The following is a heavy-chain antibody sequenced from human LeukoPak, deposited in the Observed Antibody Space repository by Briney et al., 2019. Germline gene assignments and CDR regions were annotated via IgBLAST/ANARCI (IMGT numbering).Heavy chain of an antibody. J-gene: IGHJ6*02. CDR1: GDSVSSNSAS. V-gene: IGHV6-1*01. CDR2: TLYRAKWYN. Sequence: SQTLSLTCAISGDSVSSNSASWNWVRQSPSRGLEWLGKTLYRAKWYNDYGVSVKSRITINQDTYKTQFSLQLNSVTPEDTAVYYCARSHSYGMDVWGQGTTVTVAS. CDR3: ARSHSYGMDV.